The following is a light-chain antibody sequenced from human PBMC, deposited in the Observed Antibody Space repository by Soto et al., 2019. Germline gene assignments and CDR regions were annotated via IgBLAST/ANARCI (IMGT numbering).Light chain of an antibody. CDR1: SGAGTRGSF. V-gene: IGLV7-43*01. J-gene: IGLJ1*01. CDR2: NTA. CDR3: LLFRGGVYG. Sequence: QAVVTQEPSLTVSPGGTLTLTCASSSGAGTRGSFPTWYQQKPGQTPRPLIYNTADKYSWTPARFSGSLLGGQAALTLSGARPEDEAEYYCLLFRGGVYGFGGGTKVTVL.